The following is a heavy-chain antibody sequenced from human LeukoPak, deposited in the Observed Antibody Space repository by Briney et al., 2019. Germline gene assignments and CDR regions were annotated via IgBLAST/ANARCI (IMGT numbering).Heavy chain of an antibody. V-gene: IGHV5-51*01. J-gene: IGHJ4*02. D-gene: IGHD3-22*01. Sequence: GESLKISCTGSGYSFTSYWIGWVRQMPGKGLEWMGIIYAGDSDTRYGPSFQGQVTISADKSISTAYLQWSGLKASDTAMYYCARRQYYDSSGWYFDYWGQGTLVTVSS. CDR2: IYAGDSDT. CDR1: GYSFTSYW. CDR3: ARRQYYDSSGWYFDY.